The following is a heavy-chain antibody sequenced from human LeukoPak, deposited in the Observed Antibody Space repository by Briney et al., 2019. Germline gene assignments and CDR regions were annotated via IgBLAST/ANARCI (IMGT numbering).Heavy chain of an antibody. CDR1: GGSFSGYY. CDR2: INHSGST. CDR3: ARDRRLGFDY. J-gene: IGHJ4*02. D-gene: IGHD3-10*01. V-gene: IGHV4-34*01. Sequence: SETLSLTCAVYGGSFSGYYWSWIRQPPGKGLEWIGEINHSGSTNYNPSLKSRVTISVDTSKNQFSLKLSSVTAADTAVYYCARDRRLGFDYWGQGTLVTVSS.